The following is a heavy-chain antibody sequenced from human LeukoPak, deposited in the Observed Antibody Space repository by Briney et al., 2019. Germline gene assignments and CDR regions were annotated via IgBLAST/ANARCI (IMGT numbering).Heavy chain of an antibody. D-gene: IGHD4-11*01. CDR3: AKDQGTVTKRREGFDY. J-gene: IGHJ4*02. CDR2: IRYDGSNK. Sequence: QSGGSLRLSCAASGFTFSSYGMHWVRQAPGKGLEWVAFIRYDGSNKYYADSVKGRFTISRDNSKNTLYLQMNSLRAEDTAVYYCAKDQGTVTKRREGFDYWGQGTLVTVSS. V-gene: IGHV3-30*02. CDR1: GFTFSSYG.